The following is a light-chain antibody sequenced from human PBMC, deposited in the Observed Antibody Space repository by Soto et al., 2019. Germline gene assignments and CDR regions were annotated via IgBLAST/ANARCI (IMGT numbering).Light chain of an antibody. Sequence: MFITESPATLSLSPGERATLSFRASQNVLSNLAWYQQKPGQAPRLLIYGASTRATGLPARFSGSGSGTQFTLTISSLQSEDFAVYYCQQYNNWPITFGQGTRLEIK. V-gene: IGKV3-15*01. CDR1: QNVLSN. CDR3: QQYNNWPIT. CDR2: GAS. J-gene: IGKJ5*01.